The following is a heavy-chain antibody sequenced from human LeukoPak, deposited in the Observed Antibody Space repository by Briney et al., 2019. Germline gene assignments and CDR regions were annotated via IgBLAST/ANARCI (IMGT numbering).Heavy chain of an antibody. CDR3: ARQRLDYDFWSGYYAHYYYYYGMDV. V-gene: IGHV5-51*01. J-gene: IGHJ6*02. D-gene: IGHD3-3*01. Sequence: GESLKISCQASGYSFTSSWIGWARQMPGKGLEWMGIIYPGDSDTRYSPSFQGQVTISADKSISTAYLQWSSLKASDTAMYYCARQRLDYDFWSGYYAHYYYYYGMDVWGQGTTVTVSS. CDR1: GYSFTSSW. CDR2: IYPGDSDT.